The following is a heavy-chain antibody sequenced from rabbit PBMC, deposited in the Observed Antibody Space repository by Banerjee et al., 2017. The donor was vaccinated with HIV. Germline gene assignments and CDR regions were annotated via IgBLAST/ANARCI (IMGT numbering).Heavy chain of an antibody. J-gene: IGHJ4*01. CDR3: AKSGGAGYALYGYVDLNL. CDR1: GLDFSSSYY. D-gene: IGHD6-1*01. CDR2: IITGSGRS. V-gene: IGHV1S45*01. Sequence: QEQLVEYGGDLVQPEGSLTLTCKASGLDFSSSYYMCWVRQAPGKGLEWIGCIITGSGRSYYASWAKGRFTISKTSSTTVTLQMTSLTAADTATYFCAKSGGAGYALYGYVDLNLWGPGTLVTVS.